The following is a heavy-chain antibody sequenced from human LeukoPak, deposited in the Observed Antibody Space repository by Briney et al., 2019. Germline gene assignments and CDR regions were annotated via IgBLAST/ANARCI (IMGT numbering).Heavy chain of an antibody. J-gene: IGHJ4*02. CDR2: IIPIFGTA. CDR1: GGTFSSYA. V-gene: IGHV1-69*05. CDR3: ARLRGYSGYDSPYLDY. Sequence: SVKVSCKASGGTFSSYAISWVRQAPGQGLEWMGGIIPIFGTANYAQKFQGRVTITTDESTNTAYMELSSLRSEDTAVYYCARLRGYSGYDSPYLDYWGQGTLVTVYS. D-gene: IGHD5-12*01.